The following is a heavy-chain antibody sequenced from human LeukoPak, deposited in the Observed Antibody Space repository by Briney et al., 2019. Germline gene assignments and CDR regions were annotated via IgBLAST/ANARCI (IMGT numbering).Heavy chain of an antibody. J-gene: IGHJ4*02. CDR1: GGTFSSYA. Sequence: SVKVSCKASGGTFSSYAISWVRQAPGQGLEWMGGIIPIFGTANYAQKFQGRVTITADESTSTAYMELSSLRSEDTAVYYCARGFLRVSTYYYDGSGYYFDYWGQGTLVTVSS. CDR2: IIPIFGTA. D-gene: IGHD3-22*01. V-gene: IGHV1-69*13. CDR3: ARGFLRVSTYYYDGSGYYFDY.